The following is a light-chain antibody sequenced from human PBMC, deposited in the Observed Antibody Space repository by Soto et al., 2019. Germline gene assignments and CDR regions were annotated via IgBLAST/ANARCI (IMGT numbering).Light chain of an antibody. Sequence: DIQMTQSPSTLSASVGDRVSVTCRASQSIRYWLAWHQQKPGKAPQVLIYDASTLQKGVPSRFSGCGFGTEFTLNISSLQPDDFATYYCQQYHGFPYTFGQGTKVEIK. CDR2: DAS. CDR1: QSIRYW. V-gene: IGKV1-5*01. CDR3: QQYHGFPYT. J-gene: IGKJ2*01.